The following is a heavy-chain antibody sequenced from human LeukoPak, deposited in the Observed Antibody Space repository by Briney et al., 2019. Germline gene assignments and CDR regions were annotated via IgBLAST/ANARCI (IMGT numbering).Heavy chain of an antibody. Sequence: GASVKVSCKASGYTFTGYYMHWVRQAPGQGLEWMGWINPNSGNTGYAQKFQGRVTMTRNTSISTAYMELSSLRSEDTAVYYCARGNTIFPWGQGTLVTVSS. CDR1: GYTFTGYY. CDR3: ARGNTIFP. J-gene: IGHJ5*02. CDR2: INPNSGNT. V-gene: IGHV1-8*02. D-gene: IGHD3-3*01.